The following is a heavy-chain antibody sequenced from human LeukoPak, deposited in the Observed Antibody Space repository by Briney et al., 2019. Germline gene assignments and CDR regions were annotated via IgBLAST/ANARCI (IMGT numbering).Heavy chain of an antibody. V-gene: IGHV4-59*01. Sequence: PSETLSLTCTVSGGSISSYYWSWIRQPPGKGLEWIGYIYYSGITNYDPSLKSRLTISVDTSKNQFSLKLSSVTAADTAVYYCARNMRVRWELGTQNWFDPWGQGTLVTVSS. J-gene: IGHJ5*02. CDR2: IYYSGIT. CDR1: GGSISSYY. CDR3: ARNMRVRWELGTQNWFDP. D-gene: IGHD1-26*01.